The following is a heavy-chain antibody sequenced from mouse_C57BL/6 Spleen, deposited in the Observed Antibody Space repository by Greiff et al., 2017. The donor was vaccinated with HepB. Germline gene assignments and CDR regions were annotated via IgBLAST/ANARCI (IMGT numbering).Heavy chain of an antibody. CDR1: GYSITSGYY. D-gene: IGHD1-1*01. J-gene: IGHJ1*03. CDR3: ARTTRGYFDV. Sequence: ESGPGLVKPSQSLSLTCSVTGYSITSGYYWNWIRQFPGNKLEWMGYISYDGSNNYNPSLKNRIFITRDTSKNQFFLKLNSVTTEDTATYYCARTTRGYFDVWGTGTTVTVSS. CDR2: ISYDGSN. V-gene: IGHV3-6*01.